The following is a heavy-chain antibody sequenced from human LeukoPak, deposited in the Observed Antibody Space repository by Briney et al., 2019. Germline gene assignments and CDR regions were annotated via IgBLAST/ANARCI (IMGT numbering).Heavy chain of an antibody. CDR3: AREWASVGIAAAALYYYGMDV. Sequence: PGGSLRLSCIVSGFTFSSCGMHWVRQAPGKGLEWVSYISSSGSTIYYADSVKGRFTISRDNAKNSLYLQMNSLRAEDTAVYYCAREWASVGIAAAALYYYGMDVWGQGTTVTVSS. J-gene: IGHJ6*02. V-gene: IGHV3-48*03. CDR1: GFTFSSCG. D-gene: IGHD6-13*01. CDR2: ISSSGSTI.